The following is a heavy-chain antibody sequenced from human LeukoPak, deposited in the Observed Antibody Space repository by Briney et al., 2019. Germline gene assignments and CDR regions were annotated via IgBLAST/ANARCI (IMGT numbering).Heavy chain of an antibody. Sequence: ASVTVSCKASGYTFTGYYLHWVRQAPGQGLEWMGWINPDNGGPYYAQKSQGRVIMTRDTSISTAFVEVRRLRSDDTAVYYCARGSSAWDHFDYWGQGTLVTVSS. D-gene: IGHD6-25*01. CDR2: INPDNGGP. J-gene: IGHJ4*02. CDR3: ARGSSAWDHFDY. CDR1: GYTFTGYY. V-gene: IGHV1-2*02.